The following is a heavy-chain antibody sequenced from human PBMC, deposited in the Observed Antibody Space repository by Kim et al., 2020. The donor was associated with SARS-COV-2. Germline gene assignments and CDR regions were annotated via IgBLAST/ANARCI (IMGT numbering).Heavy chain of an antibody. V-gene: IGHV1-18*04. D-gene: IGHD2-2*01. CDR2: ISAYNGNT. CDR1: GYTFTSYG. Sequence: ASVKVSCKASGYTFTSYGISWVRQAPGQGLEWMGWISAYNGNTNYAQKLQGRVTMTTDTSTSTAYMELRSLRSDDTAVYYCARRDCSSTSCYGVYWGQGTLVTVSS. J-gene: IGHJ4*02. CDR3: ARRDCSSTSCYGVY.